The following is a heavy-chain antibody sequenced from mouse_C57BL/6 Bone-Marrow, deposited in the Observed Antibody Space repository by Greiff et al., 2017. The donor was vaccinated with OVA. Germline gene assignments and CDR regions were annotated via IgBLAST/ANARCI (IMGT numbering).Heavy chain of an antibody. V-gene: IGHV1-59*01. CDR1: GYTFTSYW. J-gene: IGHJ3*01. D-gene: IGHD2-4*01. CDR2: IDPSDSYT. Sequence: QVHVKQPGAELVRPGTSVKLSCKASGYTFTSYWMHWVKQRPGQGLEWIGVIDPSDSYTNYNQKFKGKATLTVDTSSSTAYMQLSSLTSEDSAVYYCAGNYDYDDVFAYWGQGTLVTVSA. CDR3: AGNYDYDDVFAY.